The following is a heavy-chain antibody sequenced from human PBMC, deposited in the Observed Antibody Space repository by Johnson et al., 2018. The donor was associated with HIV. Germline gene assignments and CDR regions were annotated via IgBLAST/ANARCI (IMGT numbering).Heavy chain of an antibody. V-gene: IGHV3-66*02. CDR1: GFSVSSNY. Sequence: VQLVESGGGLVQPGGSLRLSCAASGFSVSSNYMTWVRQAPGKWLEWVSVIHSGGSTYYADSVKGRFTISRDNSKNTVYLEMNSLRAEDTAVYYCARDGKYSSIGPDAFDVWGQGTMVAVSS. D-gene: IGHD6-13*01. J-gene: IGHJ3*01. CDR2: IHSGGST. CDR3: ARDGKYSSIGPDAFDV.